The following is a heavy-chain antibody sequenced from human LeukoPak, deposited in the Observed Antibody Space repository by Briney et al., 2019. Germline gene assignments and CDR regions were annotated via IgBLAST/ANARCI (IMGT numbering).Heavy chain of an antibody. Sequence: ASVKVSCKASGYTFTSYAMNWVRQAPGQGLEWMGGIIPIFGTTNYAQKFQDRVTITADKSTSTAYMELSSLRSEDTAVYYCARVVGLTGYSSTWYSGYYYYMDVWGKGTTVTVSS. CDR1: GYTFTSYA. D-gene: IGHD6-13*01. CDR3: ARVVGLTGYSSTWYSGYYYYMDV. V-gene: IGHV1-69*06. J-gene: IGHJ6*03. CDR2: IIPIFGTT.